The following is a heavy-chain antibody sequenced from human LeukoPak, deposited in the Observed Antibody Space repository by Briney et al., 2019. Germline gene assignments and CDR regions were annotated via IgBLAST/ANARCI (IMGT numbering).Heavy chain of an antibody. J-gene: IGHJ6*03. V-gene: IGHV1-69*05. CDR1: GGTFSNYA. D-gene: IGHD4-11*01. Sequence: GSSVKVSCKASGGTFSNYAISWVRQAPGQGLEWMGRIIPMFGTTNYAQNFQGRVTITTDESTSTAYMEVSSLRIEDMAVYYCASVTVTTWAPDGHMDVRGKGTTVTVSS. CDR2: IIPMFGTT. CDR3: ASVTVTTWAPDGHMDV.